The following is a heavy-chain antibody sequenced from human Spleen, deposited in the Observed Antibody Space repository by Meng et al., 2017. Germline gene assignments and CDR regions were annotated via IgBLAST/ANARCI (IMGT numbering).Heavy chain of an antibody. V-gene: IGHV1-2*06. J-gene: IGHJ4*02. D-gene: IGHD2-21*01. Sequence: QVQLVQSGAEVKKPGASVKVSCKASGYTFTGYYVHWVRQAPGQGLEWMGRNNPKTGATTYAQKFQGRVTMTRDTSISTAYMELSGLESDDTAVYYCAKALGWGSSPDYWGQGILVTVSS. CDR2: NNPKTGAT. CDR3: AKALGWGSSPDY. CDR1: GYTFTGYY.